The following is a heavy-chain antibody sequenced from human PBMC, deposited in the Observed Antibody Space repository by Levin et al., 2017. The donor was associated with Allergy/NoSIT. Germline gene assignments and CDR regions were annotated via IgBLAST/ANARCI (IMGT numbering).Heavy chain of an antibody. Sequence: GGSLRLSCAASGFTFSSYEMNWVRQAPGKGLEWVSYISSSGRTVYYADSVKGRFTISRDNAKNSLYLQMNSLRAEDTAVYYCARGGIHYYYGLDVWGQGTTVTVSS. CDR2: ISSSGRTV. D-gene: IGHD3-16*01. CDR3: ARGGIHYYYGLDV. J-gene: IGHJ6*02. CDR1: GFTFSSYE. V-gene: IGHV3-48*03.